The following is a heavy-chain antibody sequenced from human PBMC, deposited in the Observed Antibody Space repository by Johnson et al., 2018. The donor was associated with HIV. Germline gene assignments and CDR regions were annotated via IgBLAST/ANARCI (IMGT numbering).Heavy chain of an antibody. Sequence: VQLVESGGGLVQPGGSLRLSCAASGFTSSYYDMHWVRQGPGKGLQWVSGIGITGDTYSAGSVTGRFTISRDHAKNSLYLQLHSLTAGDMAVYYCAIVGIFGVAPDDAFDMWGQGTMVTVSS. D-gene: IGHD3-3*01. J-gene: IGHJ3*02. CDR1: GFTSSYYD. CDR3: AIVGIFGVAPDDAFDM. V-gene: IGHV3-13*01. CDR2: IGITGDT.